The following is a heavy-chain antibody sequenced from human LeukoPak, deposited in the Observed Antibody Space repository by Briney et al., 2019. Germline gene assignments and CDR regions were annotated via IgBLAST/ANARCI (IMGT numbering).Heavy chain of an antibody. J-gene: IGHJ4*02. V-gene: IGHV4-59*02. CDR1: GGSVSSYY. Sequence: SETLSLTCTVSGGSVSSYYWSWIRQPPGKGLEWIGYIYYSGSTNYNPSLKSRVTISIDTSKNQFSLNLSSVTAADTAVYYCARGASGYSYGWGQGTLVTVSS. CDR2: IYYSGST. D-gene: IGHD5-18*01. CDR3: ARGASGYSYG.